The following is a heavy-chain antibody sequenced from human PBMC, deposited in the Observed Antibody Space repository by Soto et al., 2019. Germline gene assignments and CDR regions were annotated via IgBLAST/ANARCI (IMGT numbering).Heavy chain of an antibody. Sequence: SETXSLTCTVSGGSISSGGYYWSWIRQPPGKGLEWIGYIYYSGSTYYNPSLKSRVTISVDTSKNQFSLKLSSVTAADTAVYYCARAGDILNGYDYWGQGTLVTVSS. CDR2: IYYSGST. V-gene: IGHV4-30-4*01. D-gene: IGHD3-9*01. CDR3: ARAGDILNGYDY. J-gene: IGHJ4*02. CDR1: GGSISSGGYY.